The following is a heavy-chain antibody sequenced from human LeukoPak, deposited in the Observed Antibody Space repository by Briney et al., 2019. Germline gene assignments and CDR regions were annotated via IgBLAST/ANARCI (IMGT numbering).Heavy chain of an antibody. CDR1: GGSFSGYY. D-gene: IGHD1-26*01. J-gene: IGHJ4*02. CDR2: INHSGST. CDR3: ARGLLGATQAAVFDY. V-gene: IGHV4-34*01. Sequence: PSETLSLTCAVYGGSFSGYYWSWIRRPPGKGLEWIGEINHSGSTNYNPSLKSRVTISVDTSKNQFSLKLSSVTAADTAVYYCARGLLGATQAAVFDYWGQGTLVTVSS.